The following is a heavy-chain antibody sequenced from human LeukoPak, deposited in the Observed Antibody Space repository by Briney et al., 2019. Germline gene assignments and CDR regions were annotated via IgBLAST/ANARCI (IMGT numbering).Heavy chain of an antibody. CDR3: ARDRTNYYGSGSYFDRYYYYYYMDV. V-gene: IGHV3-21*01. Sequence: GGSLRLSCAASGFTFSSYSMNWVRQAPGKGLEWVSSISSSSSYIYYADSVKGRFTISRDNAKNSLYLQMNSLRAEDTAVYYCARDRTNYYGSGSYFDRYYYYYYMDVWGKGTTVTISS. CDR1: GFTFSSYS. J-gene: IGHJ6*03. CDR2: ISSSSSYI. D-gene: IGHD3-10*01.